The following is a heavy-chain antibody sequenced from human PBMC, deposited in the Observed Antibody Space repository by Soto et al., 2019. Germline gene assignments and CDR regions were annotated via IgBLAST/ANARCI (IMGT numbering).Heavy chain of an antibody. Sequence: QVQLVQSGAELKKPGASVTVSCKASGYTFTGHDLHWVRQAPGQGLEWMGWIKANGGATKYARKFQGRVTMTRDTSTTTAYLELNSPRSDDTAVYFCARVGSYSDGSSYPYWGQGTLVTVSA. J-gene: IGHJ4*02. D-gene: IGHD6-6*01. CDR3: ARVGSYSDGSSYPY. CDR1: GYTFTGHD. V-gene: IGHV1-2*02. CDR2: IKANGGAT.